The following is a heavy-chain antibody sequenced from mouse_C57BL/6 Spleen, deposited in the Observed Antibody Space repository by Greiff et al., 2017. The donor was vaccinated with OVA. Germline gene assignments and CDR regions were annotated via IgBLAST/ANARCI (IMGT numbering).Heavy chain of an antibody. CDR2: IDPSDSYT. V-gene: IGHV1-50*01. CDR3: ARSDYY. Sequence: VQLQQPGAELVKPGASVKLSCKASGYTFTSYWMQWVKQRPGQGLEWIGEIDPSDSYTNYNQKFKGKAALTVDTSSSTAYMQLSSLTSEDSAVYYCARSDYYWGKGTTLTVSS. J-gene: IGHJ2*01. CDR1: GYTFTSYW.